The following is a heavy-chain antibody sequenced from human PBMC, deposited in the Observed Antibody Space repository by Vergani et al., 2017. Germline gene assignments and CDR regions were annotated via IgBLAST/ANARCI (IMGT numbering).Heavy chain of an antibody. J-gene: IGHJ6*02. CDR1: GFLFSNYA. CDR3: SYGMDV. CDR2: LYVVGTS. V-gene: IGHV3-66*01. Sequence: DVQLLESGGDVVQPGRSLRLSCAASGFLFSNYAMNWVRQAPGKGLEWVSILYVVGTSDYADSVKGRFTVSRDISKNTLHLQLNSLRVEDTAVYFCSYGMDVWGQGTTVTVSS.